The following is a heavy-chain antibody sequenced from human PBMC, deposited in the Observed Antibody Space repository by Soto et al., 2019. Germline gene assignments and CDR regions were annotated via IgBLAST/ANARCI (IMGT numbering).Heavy chain of an antibody. Sequence: VQLVESGGGVVQPGRSLRLSCAASGFTFSSYEMNWVRQAPGKGLEWVSYISSSGSTTYYADSVKGRFTISRDNAKNSLYLQMNNLRVEDAAVYYCARETGYYGMDVWGQGTTVTVSS. V-gene: IGHV3-48*03. J-gene: IGHJ6*02. CDR1: GFTFSSYE. CDR2: ISSSGSTT. CDR3: ARETGYYGMDV. D-gene: IGHD3-10*01.